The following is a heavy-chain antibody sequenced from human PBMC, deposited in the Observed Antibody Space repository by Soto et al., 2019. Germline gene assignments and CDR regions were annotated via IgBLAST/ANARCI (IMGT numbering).Heavy chain of an antibody. Sequence: GGSLRLSCATSGFTFNSVWMSWVRQAPGKGLEWVANIKQDGNEKYYVDSVKGRFTISRDNATNSLSLQMNSLRADDTAVYYCARGRGLDVWGQGTTVTVSS. CDR1: GFTFNSVW. V-gene: IGHV3-7*01. CDR3: ARGRGLDV. CDR2: IKQDGNEK. J-gene: IGHJ6*02.